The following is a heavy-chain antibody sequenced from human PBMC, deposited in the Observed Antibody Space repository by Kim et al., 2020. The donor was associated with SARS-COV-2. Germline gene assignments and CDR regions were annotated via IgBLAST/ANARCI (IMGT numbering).Heavy chain of an antibody. D-gene: IGHD5-12*01. CDR1: GFTFSSYS. J-gene: IGHJ5*02. CDR3: ARGGYDSFRFDP. V-gene: IGHV3-21*01. CDR2: IGSSNSYI. Sequence: GGSLRLSCAASGFTFSSYSMNWVRQAPGKGLEWVSSIGSSNSYIYYADSVRGRFTISRDNAKNSLYLQMNSLRAEDTAVYYCARGGYDSFRFDPWGQGT.